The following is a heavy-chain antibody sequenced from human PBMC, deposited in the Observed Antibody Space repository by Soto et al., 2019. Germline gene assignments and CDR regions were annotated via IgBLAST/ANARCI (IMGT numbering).Heavy chain of an antibody. CDR3: ARKGAAASYAHYYMDV. V-gene: IGHV4-59*01. D-gene: IGHD6-13*01. CDR2: IYYSGST. CDR1: GGSMSSFY. J-gene: IGHJ6*03. Sequence: SETLSLTCTVSGGSMSSFYWSWVRQPPGKGLEWIGYIYYSGSTNYNPSLESRVTISVDTSKNRFSLNLTSATAADTAVYYCARKGAAASYAHYYMDVWGRGTAVTVSS.